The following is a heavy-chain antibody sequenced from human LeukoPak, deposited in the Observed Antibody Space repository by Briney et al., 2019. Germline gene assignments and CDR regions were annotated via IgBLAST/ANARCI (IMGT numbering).Heavy chain of an antibody. CDR1: GGSISSYY. J-gene: IGHJ3*02. Sequence: PSETLSLTCTVSGGSISSYYWSWIRQPQGKGLEWIGYIYYSGSTNYNPSLKSRVTISVDTSKNQFSLKLSSVTAADTAVYYCARRTPGHFAFDIWGQGTMVTVSS. CDR3: ARRTPGHFAFDI. CDR2: IYYSGST. D-gene: IGHD1-14*01. V-gene: IGHV4-59*08.